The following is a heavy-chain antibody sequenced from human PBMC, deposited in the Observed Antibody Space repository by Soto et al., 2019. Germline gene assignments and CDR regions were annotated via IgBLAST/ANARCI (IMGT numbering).Heavy chain of an antibody. CDR1: GFTFSSYA. Sequence: GGSLRLSCAASGFTFSSYAMSWVRQAPGKGLEWVSALSGSGGSTYYADSVQGRFTISRDNSKNTLYLQMNSLRAEDTAVYYCAKDPYCSGVSCSPYYFDYWGQGTLVTVS. J-gene: IGHJ4*02. CDR3: AKDPYCSGVSCSPYYFDY. V-gene: IGHV3-23*01. D-gene: IGHD2-15*01. CDR2: LSGSGGST.